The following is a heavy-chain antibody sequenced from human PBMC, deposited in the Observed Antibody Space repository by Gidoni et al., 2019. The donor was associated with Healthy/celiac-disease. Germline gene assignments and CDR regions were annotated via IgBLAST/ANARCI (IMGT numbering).Heavy chain of an antibody. D-gene: IGHD3-3*01. CDR1: GYTFTSYG. Sequence: QVQLVQSGAEVKKPGASVKVSCKASGYTFTSYGSCWVRQAPGQGLDWMGWSSAYNGNTNYAQKLQGRVTMTTDTSTSTAYMELRSLRSDDTAVYYCARVRDFWSGYYIEGDYWGQGTLVTVSS. J-gene: IGHJ4*02. CDR2: SSAYNGNT. CDR3: ARVRDFWSGYYIEGDY. V-gene: IGHV1-18*01.